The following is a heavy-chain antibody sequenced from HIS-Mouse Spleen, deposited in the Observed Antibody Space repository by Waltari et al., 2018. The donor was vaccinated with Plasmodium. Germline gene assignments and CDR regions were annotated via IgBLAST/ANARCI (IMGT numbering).Heavy chain of an antibody. CDR2: IYTSGST. CDR1: GGSISSYY. V-gene: IGHV4-4*07. CDR3: ARRDGVGATRDAFDI. Sequence: QVQLQESGPGLVKPSETLSLTCTVSGGSISSYYWSWNRQPAGKGLEWIGRIYTSGSTNYNPSLKSRVTMSVDTSKNQFSLKLSSVTAADTAVYYCARRDGVGATRDAFDIWGQGTMVTVSS. D-gene: IGHD1-26*01. J-gene: IGHJ3*02.